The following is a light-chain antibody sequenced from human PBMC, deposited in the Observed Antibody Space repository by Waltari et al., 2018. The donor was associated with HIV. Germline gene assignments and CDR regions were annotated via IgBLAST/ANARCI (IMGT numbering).Light chain of an antibody. Sequence: QSALSQPASVSGSPGQSITISCTATDGDIDSDFASWYQPHPGAAPKLIIYAVYHRDSGSADRLSASKSGKTASLTISGLRSEDEADYYCCSFMRGRQAFYVFGTGTKVTVL. CDR2: AVY. CDR1: DGDIDSDF. J-gene: IGLJ1*01. CDR3: CSFMRGRQAFYV. V-gene: IGLV2-14*01.